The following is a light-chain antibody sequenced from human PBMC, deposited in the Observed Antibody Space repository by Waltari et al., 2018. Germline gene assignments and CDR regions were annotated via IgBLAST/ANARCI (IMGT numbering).Light chain of an antibody. V-gene: IGLV2-14*01. CDR2: EVS. CDR1: SSDVGGYNY. CDR3: SSYAISRPWV. J-gene: IGLJ3*02. Sequence: QSALTQPASVSGSPGQSITISCTGTSSDVGGYNYVSWYPHHPGKAPKLMIYEVSNRPSGVSNRFSGSKSGNTASLTISGLQAEDEGDYYCSSYAISRPWVFGGGTKLTVL.